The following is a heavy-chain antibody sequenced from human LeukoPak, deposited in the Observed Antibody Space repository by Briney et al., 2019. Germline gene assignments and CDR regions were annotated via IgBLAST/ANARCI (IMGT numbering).Heavy chain of an antibody. Sequence: ASVKVSCKAFGGTSSSYAFNWVRQAPGQGLEWMGGIIPIFGTANYAQKVQGRVTITADKSTNTTYIELSSLRSEDTAVYYCARGLDSSWFDPWGQGTLVTVSS. CDR2: IIPIFGTA. V-gene: IGHV1-69*06. J-gene: IGHJ5*02. CDR3: ARGLDSSWFDP. CDR1: GGTSSSYA.